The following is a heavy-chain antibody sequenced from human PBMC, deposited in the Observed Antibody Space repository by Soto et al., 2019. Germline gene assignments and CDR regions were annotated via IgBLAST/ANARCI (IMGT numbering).Heavy chain of an antibody. V-gene: IGHV4-30-4*01. J-gene: IGHJ4*02. Sequence: PSETLSLTCTVSGGSISSGDYYWSWIRQPPGKGLEWIGYIYSSGTTNYNPSLKSRVTISVDTSKNQFSLKLSSVTAADTAVYYYARLANWGLRIFDYWGQGTLVTVSS. CDR1: GGSISSGDYY. CDR2: IYSSGTT. CDR3: ARLANWGLRIFDY. D-gene: IGHD7-27*01.